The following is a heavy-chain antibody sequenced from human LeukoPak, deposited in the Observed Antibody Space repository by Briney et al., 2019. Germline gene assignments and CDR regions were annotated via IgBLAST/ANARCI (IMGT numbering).Heavy chain of an antibody. Sequence: GGSLRLSCAASGLTVSSNFMSWVRQAPGKGLEWVSVIYSGGDTYYADSVKGRFAISRDNSKNTLYLQMNSLRAEDTAVYYCARDFCSSARCNIRWFDPWGQGTLVTVSS. V-gene: IGHV3-66*02. D-gene: IGHD2-2*02. CDR3: ARDFCSSARCNIRWFDP. CDR2: IYSGGDT. CDR1: GLTVSSNF. J-gene: IGHJ5*02.